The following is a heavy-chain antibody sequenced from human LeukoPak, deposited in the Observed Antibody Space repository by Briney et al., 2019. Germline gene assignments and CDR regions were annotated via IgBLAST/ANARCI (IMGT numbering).Heavy chain of an antibody. CDR3: ARDLDVGATSYMDV. J-gene: IGHJ6*03. CDR1: GGSISSSSYY. V-gene: IGHV4-39*07. CDR2: IYYSGST. Sequence: SETLSLTCTVSGGSISSSSYYWGWIRQPPGKGLEWIGSIYYSGSTYYNPSLKSRVTISVDTSKNQFSLKLSSVTAADTAVYYCARDLDVGATSYMDVWGKGTTVTISS. D-gene: IGHD1-26*01.